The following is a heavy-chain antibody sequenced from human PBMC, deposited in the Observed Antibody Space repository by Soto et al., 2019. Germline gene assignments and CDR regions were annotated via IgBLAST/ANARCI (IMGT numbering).Heavy chain of an antibody. Sequence: SETLSLTCTVSGGSMTPFYWGWVRQPPGKGLEWIGSVYYSGSTYYNPSLESRVTISVDKSKNQFSLKLMSLSAADTAVYYCGRLEGLATISYYFDYWGQGALVTVSS. CDR3: GRLEGLATISYYFDY. CDR1: GGSMTPFY. J-gene: IGHJ4*02. D-gene: IGHD3-9*01. V-gene: IGHV4-39*01. CDR2: VYYSGST.